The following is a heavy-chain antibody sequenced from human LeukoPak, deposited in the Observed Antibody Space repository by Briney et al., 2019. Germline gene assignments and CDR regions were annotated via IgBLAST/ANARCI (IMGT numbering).Heavy chain of an antibody. D-gene: IGHD6-13*01. CDR2: ISAYNGNT. J-gene: IGHJ5*02. V-gene: IGHV1-18*01. CDR1: GYTFTSYG. Sequence: ASVKVSCKASGYTFTSYGISWVRQAPGQGLEWMGWISAYNGNTNYAQKLQGRVTMTTGTSTSTAYMELRSLRSDDTAVYYCARENLAAAAPGWFDPWGQGTLVTVSS. CDR3: ARENLAAAAPGWFDP.